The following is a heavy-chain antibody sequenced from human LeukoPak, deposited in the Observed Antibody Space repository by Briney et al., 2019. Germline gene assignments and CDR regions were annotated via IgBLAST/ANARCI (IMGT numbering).Heavy chain of an antibody. CDR2: ISSSSTYI. Sequence: GGSLRLSCAASGFPFSSYTMNWVRQAPGKGLEWVSSISSSSTYIYDADSVKGRFTISRDNSKNSLYLQMNSLRAEDTALYYCAKDRGSYGDAFDIWGQGTMVTVSS. V-gene: IGHV3-21*04. CDR3: AKDRGSYGDAFDI. CDR1: GFPFSSYT. D-gene: IGHD1-26*01. J-gene: IGHJ3*02.